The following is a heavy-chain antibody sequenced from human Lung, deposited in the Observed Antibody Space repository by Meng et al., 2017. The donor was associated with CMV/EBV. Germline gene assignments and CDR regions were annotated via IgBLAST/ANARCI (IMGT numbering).Heavy chain of an antibody. D-gene: IGHD2-21*01. CDR3: ARSIVVVIATLDP. J-gene: IGHJ5*02. CDR2: INPNTGDT. V-gene: IGHV1-2*02. CDR1: GYTFTAYY. Sequence: ASVXVSXKASGYTFTAYYLHWVRQVPGQGLEWMGWINPNTGDTNYAQQFQGRVTMTRDTSISTAYMELSSLTSDDTAVYYCARSIVVVIATLDPWGQGTLVTVSS.